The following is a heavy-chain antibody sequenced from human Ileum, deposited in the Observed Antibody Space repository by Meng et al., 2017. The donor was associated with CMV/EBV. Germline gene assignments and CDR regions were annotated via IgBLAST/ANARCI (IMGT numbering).Heavy chain of an antibody. D-gene: IGHD2-8*02. CDR2: IYPNSGGT. Sequence: QGQVGQAGAEVKNPGASVKVSCKASGYKFCDYYIHWVRQAPGQGLEWMGRIYPNSGGTINAQKFQGRITMTRDTPITTAYMELSSLTSDDTAVYYCTTDCAGGACYGRAFDYWGQGSLVTAPQ. J-gene: IGHJ4*02. V-gene: IGHV1-2*06. CDR1: GYKFCDYY. CDR3: TTDCAGGACYGRAFDY.